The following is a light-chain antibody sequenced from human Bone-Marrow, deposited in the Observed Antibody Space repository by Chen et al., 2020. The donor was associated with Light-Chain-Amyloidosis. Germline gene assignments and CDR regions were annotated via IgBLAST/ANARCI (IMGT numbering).Light chain of an antibody. Sequence: SVLTQPPSVSGTPGQRVTISRSPSSSKMGNDDVLWYQQVIGMAPKLLIYKTNERPSGVPDRFSGSQSGTSASLAISGLRSEDEADYYCATWDDRLSGPVFGGGTKLTVL. CDR1: SSKMGNDD. J-gene: IGLJ3*02. CDR3: ATWDDRLSGPV. CDR2: KTN. V-gene: IGLV1-47*01.